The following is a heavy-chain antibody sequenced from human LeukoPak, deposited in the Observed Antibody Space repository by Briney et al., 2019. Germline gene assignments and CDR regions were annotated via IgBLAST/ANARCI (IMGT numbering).Heavy chain of an antibody. J-gene: IGHJ1*01. CDR2: IDPSDSYT. CDR3: ATSVGAEYFQH. V-gene: IGHV5-10-1*01. Sequence: GESLKISCKGSGYSFTSYWISWVRQMPGKGLKWMGRIDPSDSYTNYSPSFQGHVTISADKSITTAYLQWRSLKASDTAMFYCATSVGAEYFQHWGQGTLVTVSS. CDR1: GYSFTSYW.